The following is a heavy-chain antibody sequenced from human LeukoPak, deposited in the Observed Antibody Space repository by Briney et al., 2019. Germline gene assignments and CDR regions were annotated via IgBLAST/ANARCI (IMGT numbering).Heavy chain of an antibody. CDR2: ISWNSGSI. CDR3: AKARTTVVTAGSYFDL. J-gene: IGHJ2*01. D-gene: IGHD4-23*01. V-gene: IGHV3-9*01. Sequence: GGSLRLSCAASGFTLSTYSMSWVRQAPGKGLEWVSGISWNSGSIGYADSVKGRFTISRDNAKNSLYLQMNSLRAEDTALYYCAKARTTVVTAGSYFDLWGRGTLVTVSS. CDR1: GFTLSTYS.